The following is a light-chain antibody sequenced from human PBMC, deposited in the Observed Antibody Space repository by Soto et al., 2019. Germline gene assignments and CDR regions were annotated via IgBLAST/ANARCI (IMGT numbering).Light chain of an antibody. CDR3: QSYDNSLNGVV. J-gene: IGLJ3*02. CDR2: SDT. Sequence: QPVLTQPPSVSGAPGQGVAISCTGTSSNLGAGHNVHWYQQLPGTVPKLLIYSDTNRPSGVPDRFSASKSGTSAVLAITGLQAEDEAYYFCQSYDNSLNGVVFGGGTKLTVL. V-gene: IGLV1-40*01. CDR1: SSNLGAGHN.